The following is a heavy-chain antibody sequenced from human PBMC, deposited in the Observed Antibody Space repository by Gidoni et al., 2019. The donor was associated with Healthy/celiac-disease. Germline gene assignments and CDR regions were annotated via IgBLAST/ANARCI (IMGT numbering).Heavy chain of an antibody. J-gene: IGHJ3*02. Sequence: EVQLLESGGGLVQPGGSLSLSCAASGFTFSSYAMSWVRQAPGKGLEWVSAISGSGGSTYYADSVKGRFTISRDNSKNTLYLQMNSLRAEDTAVYYCANLVKDTAMVNGWDDAFDIWGQGTMVTVSS. CDR3: ANLVKDTAMVNGWDDAFDI. CDR2: ISGSGGST. V-gene: IGHV3-23*01. CDR1: GFTFSSYA. D-gene: IGHD5-18*01.